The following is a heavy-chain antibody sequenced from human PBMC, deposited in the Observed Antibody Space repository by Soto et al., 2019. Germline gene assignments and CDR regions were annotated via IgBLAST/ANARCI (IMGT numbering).Heavy chain of an antibody. Sequence: SETLSLTCTVSGGSISSSSYYWGWIRQPPGKGLEWIGSIYYSGSTNYNPSLESRFTISRDNAKNSLYLQMNSLRAEDTAVYYCASSGYYTFDAFDIWGQGTMVTVSS. V-gene: IGHV4-39*01. D-gene: IGHD3-3*01. J-gene: IGHJ3*02. CDR2: IYYSGST. CDR3: ASSGYYTFDAFDI. CDR1: GGSISSSSYY.